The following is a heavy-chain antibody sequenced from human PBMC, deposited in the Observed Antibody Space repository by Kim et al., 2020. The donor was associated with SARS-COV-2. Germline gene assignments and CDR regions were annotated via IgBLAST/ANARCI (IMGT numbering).Heavy chain of an antibody. D-gene: IGHD3-10*01. CDR1: GYSFTSYW. V-gene: IGHV5-51*01. CDR2: IYPGDSDT. CDR3: ARPVWGYGSGTYYYYGMDV. Sequence: GESLKISCKGSGYSFTSYWIGWVRQMPGKGLEWMGIIYPGDSDTRYSPSFQGQVTISADKSISTAYLQWSSLKASDTAMYYCARPVWGYGSGTYYYYGMDVWGQGTTVTVSS. J-gene: IGHJ6*02.